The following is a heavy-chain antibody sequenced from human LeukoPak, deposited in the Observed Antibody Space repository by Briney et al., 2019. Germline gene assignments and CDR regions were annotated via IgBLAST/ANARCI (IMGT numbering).Heavy chain of an antibody. CDR3: ARGDDSGYYDYFDY. CDR1: GFTVDSNY. Sequence: GGSLRISCAASGFTVDSNYLSWVRQAPGKGLEWVSTIYTGGNTYYAASVKGRFTISRDFSKNTVFLHMNSLRAEDTAMYYCARGDDSGYYDYFDYWGQGALVTVSS. D-gene: IGHD3-22*01. CDR2: IYTGGNT. J-gene: IGHJ4*02. V-gene: IGHV3-53*01.